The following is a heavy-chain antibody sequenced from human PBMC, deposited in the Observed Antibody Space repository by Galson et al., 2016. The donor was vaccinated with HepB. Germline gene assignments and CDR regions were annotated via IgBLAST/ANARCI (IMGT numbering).Heavy chain of an antibody. CDR2: INHSGST. CDR1: DGSLSSYY. J-gene: IGHJ6*02. D-gene: IGHD2/OR15-2a*01. Sequence: ETLSLTCVVSDGSLSSYYWSWIRQPPGKVLEWIGEINHSGSTNYHSSLKSRVTISVDTSKSEFSLKVRSVTAADSAVYYCARSTTYYGMAVWGQGTTVTVSS. V-gene: IGHV4-34*01. CDR3: ARSTTYYGMAV.